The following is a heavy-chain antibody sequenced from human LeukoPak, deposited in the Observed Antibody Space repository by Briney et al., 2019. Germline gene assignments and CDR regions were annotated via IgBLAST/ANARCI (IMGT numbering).Heavy chain of an antibody. Sequence: GGSLRLSCAASGFTFSSYAMHWVRQAPGKGLEWVAVISYDGSNKYYADSVKGRFTISRDNSKNTLYLQMNSLRAEDTAVYYCARDEYGDKARGGQGTLVTVSS. CDR2: ISYDGSNK. CDR3: ARDEYGDKAR. D-gene: IGHD5-18*01. J-gene: IGHJ4*02. V-gene: IGHV3-30-3*01. CDR1: GFTFSSYA.